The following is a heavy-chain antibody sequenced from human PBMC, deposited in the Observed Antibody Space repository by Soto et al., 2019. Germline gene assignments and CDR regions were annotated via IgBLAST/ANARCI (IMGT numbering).Heavy chain of an antibody. J-gene: IGHJ6*02. V-gene: IGHV1-2*04. CDR3: ARELLAVADYYYYYGMDV. D-gene: IGHD6-19*01. CDR2: INPNSGGT. Sequence: GASVKVSCKASGYTFTGYYMHWVRQAPGQGLEWMGWINPNSGGTNYAQKFQGWVTMTRDTSISTAYMELSRLRSDDTAVYYCARELLAVADYYYYYGMDVWGQGTTVTVS. CDR1: GYTFTGYY.